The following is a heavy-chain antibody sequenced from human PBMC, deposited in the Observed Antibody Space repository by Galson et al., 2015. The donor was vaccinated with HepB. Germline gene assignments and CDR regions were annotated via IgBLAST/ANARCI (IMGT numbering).Heavy chain of an antibody. D-gene: IGHD6-13*01. V-gene: IGHV1-46*01. CDR3: ARDLWYTSLYYGMDV. CDR2: INPSGGST. J-gene: IGHJ6*02. Sequence: SVKVSCKASGYTFTSYYMHWVRQAPGQGLEWMGIINPSGGSTSYAQKFQGRVTMTWDTSTSTVYMEVSSLTSEDTAVYYCARDLWYTSLYYGMDVWGQGTTVTVSS. CDR1: GYTFTSYY.